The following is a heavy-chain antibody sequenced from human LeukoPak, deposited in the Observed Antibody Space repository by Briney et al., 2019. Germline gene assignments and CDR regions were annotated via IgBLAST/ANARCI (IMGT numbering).Heavy chain of an antibody. CDR2: ISSSSSYT. J-gene: IGHJ4*02. CDR1: GFTFSDYY. V-gene: IGHV3-11*06. Sequence: GGSLRLSCAASGFTFSDYYMSWIRQAPGKGLEWVSYISSSSSYTNYADSVKGRFTTSRDNAKNSLYLQMNSLRAEDTAVYYCAWDTAMVRHDYWGQGTLVTVSS. D-gene: IGHD5-18*01. CDR3: AWDTAMVRHDY.